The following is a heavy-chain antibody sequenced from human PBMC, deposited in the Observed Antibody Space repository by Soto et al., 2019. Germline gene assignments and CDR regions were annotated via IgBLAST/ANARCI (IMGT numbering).Heavy chain of an antibody. CDR3: ARDKITGLFDY. D-gene: IGHD2-8*02. J-gene: IGHJ4*02. CDR2: INHSGST. Sequence: SETLSLTCAVYGGSFSGYYWTWIRQPPGTGLEWIGEINHSGSTNYNPSLESRVTISVDTSKNQFSLKLTSVTAADTAVYYCARDKITGLFDYWGQGTLVTVS. V-gene: IGHV4-34*01. CDR1: GGSFSGYY.